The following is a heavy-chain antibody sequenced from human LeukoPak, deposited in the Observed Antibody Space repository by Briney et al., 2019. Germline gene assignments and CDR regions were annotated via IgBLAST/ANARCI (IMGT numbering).Heavy chain of an antibody. Sequence: ASVKVSCKASGYTFTGYYMHWVRQAPGQGLEWMGWINPNSGGTNYAQKFQGRVTMTRDTSISTAYMELSRLRSDDTAVYYCARERGSGYEDFDYWGQGTLVTVSS. CDR1: GYTFTGYY. D-gene: IGHD3-22*01. CDR3: ARERGSGYEDFDY. V-gene: IGHV1-2*02. CDR2: INPNSGGT. J-gene: IGHJ4*02.